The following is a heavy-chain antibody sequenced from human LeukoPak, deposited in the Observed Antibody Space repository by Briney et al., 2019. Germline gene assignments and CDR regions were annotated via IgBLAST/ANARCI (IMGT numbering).Heavy chain of an antibody. J-gene: IGHJ5*02. Sequence: ASVKVSCKASGYTFTGYYMHWVRQAPGQALEWMGWINPNSGGTNYAQKFQGRVTMTRDTSISTAYMELSRLRSDDTAVYYCAREGNYYGSGSTINWFDPWGQGTLVTVSS. D-gene: IGHD3-10*01. CDR1: GYTFTGYY. CDR3: AREGNYYGSGSTINWFDP. CDR2: INPNSGGT. V-gene: IGHV1-2*02.